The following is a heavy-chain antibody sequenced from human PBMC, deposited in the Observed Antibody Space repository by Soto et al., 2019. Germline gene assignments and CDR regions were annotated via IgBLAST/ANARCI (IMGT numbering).Heavy chain of an antibody. CDR3: TLVRCSGGSCYSEYYYYYYMDV. CDR1: GFTFSNAR. CDR2: IKSKTDGGTT. D-gene: IGHD2-15*01. Sequence: GGSLRLSCAASGFTFSNARMSWVRQAPGKGLEWVGRIKSKTDGGTTDYAAPVKGRFTISRDDSKNTLYLQMNSLKTEDTAVYYCTLVRCSGGSCYSEYYYYYYMDVWGKGTTVTVSS. V-gene: IGHV3-15*01. J-gene: IGHJ6*03.